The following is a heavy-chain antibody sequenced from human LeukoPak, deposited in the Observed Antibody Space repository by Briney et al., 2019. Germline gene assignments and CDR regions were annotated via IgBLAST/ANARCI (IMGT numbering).Heavy chain of an antibody. D-gene: IGHD6-19*01. Sequence: GRSLRLSCAASGFILNYCPVHWVRQAPGKGLVWVAFISDNGSLKYCADSVKGRFTISRDNSKNTLYHQMNSLRGDDTAVYYCARGRSGSSPVLDYYMDVWGKGTTVTVSS. V-gene: IGHV3-30*14. CDR2: ISDNGSLK. J-gene: IGHJ6*03. CDR1: GFILNYCP. CDR3: ARGRSGSSPVLDYYMDV.